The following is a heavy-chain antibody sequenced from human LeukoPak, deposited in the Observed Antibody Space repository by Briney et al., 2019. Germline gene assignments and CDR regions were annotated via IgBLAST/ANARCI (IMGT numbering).Heavy chain of an antibody. CDR2: ISNSGGNT. Sequence: KAGGSLRLSCATSGFTFSDYAMSWVRQAPGKGLEWVSTISNSGGNTHYADSVMGRFTISRDNSKSTLYLQMNSLSVEDTAVYHCAKDVSPVLFDYWGQGTLVTVSS. V-gene: IGHV3-23*01. CDR1: GFTFSDYA. D-gene: IGHD2-15*01. CDR3: AKDVSPVLFDY. J-gene: IGHJ4*02.